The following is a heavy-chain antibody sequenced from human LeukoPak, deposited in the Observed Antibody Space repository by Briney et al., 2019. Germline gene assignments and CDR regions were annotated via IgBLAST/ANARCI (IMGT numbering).Heavy chain of an antibody. CDR3: AKDRTIRYFDWLSTPSYYYYGMDV. V-gene: IGHV3-11*01. D-gene: IGHD3-9*01. Sequence: TGGSLRLSCAASGFTFSDYYMSWIRQAPGKGLEWVSYISSSGSSVLYADSVKGRFTISRDNAKNSLSLQMNSLRAEDTAVYYCAKDRTIRYFDWLSTPSYYYYGMDVWGQGTTVTVSS. CDR2: ISSSGSSV. CDR1: GFTFSDYY. J-gene: IGHJ6*02.